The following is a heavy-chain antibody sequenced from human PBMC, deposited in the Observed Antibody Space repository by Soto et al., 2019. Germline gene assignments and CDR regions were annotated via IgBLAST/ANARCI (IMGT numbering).Heavy chain of an antibody. CDR1: EFTFSSYA. Sequence: VQLVESGGGLVQPGGSLRLSCSASEFTFSSYAMHWVRQAPGKGLEYVSAISSNGGSTHYADSVKGRFTISRDNSKNTLYLQMSTLTAEDTAVYYCVKDRRYGSGIYTNYGMDVWGQGTTVTVSS. V-gene: IGHV3-64D*06. D-gene: IGHD3-10*01. CDR3: VKDRRYGSGIYTNYGMDV. CDR2: ISSNGGST. J-gene: IGHJ6*02.